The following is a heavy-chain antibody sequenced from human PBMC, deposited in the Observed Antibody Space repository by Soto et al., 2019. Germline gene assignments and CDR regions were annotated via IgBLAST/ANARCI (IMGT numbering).Heavy chain of an antibody. CDR1: GCTFTSYS. J-gene: IGHJ3*02. CDR3: ARDDSFAFDI. CDR2: IRGTT. D-gene: IGHD2-21*01. Sequence: EVQLVESGGGLVQPGGSLRLACAASGCTFTSYSMNWVRQAPGKGLEWVSYIRGTTHYADSVKGRFTISRDNARSSLYLQMNSLRADDTAVYYCARDDSFAFDIWGQGTMVTVSS. V-gene: IGHV3-48*01.